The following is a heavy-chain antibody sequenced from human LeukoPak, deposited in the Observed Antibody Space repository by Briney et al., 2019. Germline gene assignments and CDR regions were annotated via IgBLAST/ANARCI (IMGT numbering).Heavy chain of an antibody. Sequence: SETLSLTCTVSGVSISSSNSYWGWIRQPPGKGLEWIGSISYSGSTYYNPSLKSRVTISVDTSKNQFSLRLSSVTAADTAVYYCARRRYDYVWGSYRYTWFDPWGQGTLVTVSS. CDR3: ARRRYDYVWGSYRYTWFDP. J-gene: IGHJ5*02. CDR1: GVSISSSNSY. CDR2: ISYSGST. V-gene: IGHV4-39*01. D-gene: IGHD3-16*02.